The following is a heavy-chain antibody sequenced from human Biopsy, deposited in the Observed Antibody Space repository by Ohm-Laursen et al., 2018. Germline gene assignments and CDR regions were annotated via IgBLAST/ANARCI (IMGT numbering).Heavy chain of an antibody. CDR1: GYPFITYG. CDR3: ARVPAYPSIDGYYGLDL. CDR2: INPNSGNA. V-gene: IGHV1-18*01. D-gene: IGHD3-9*01. Sequence: ASVKVSCKASGYPFITYGISWVRQVPGHGLEWMGWINPNSGNANYAQSFQGRLTVTRDTSISTAYMELTSLTFDDTAIYYCARVPAYPSIDGYYGLDLWGQGTTVIVSS. J-gene: IGHJ6*02.